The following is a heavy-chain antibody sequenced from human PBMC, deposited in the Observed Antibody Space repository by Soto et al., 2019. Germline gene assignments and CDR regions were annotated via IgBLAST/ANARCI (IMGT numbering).Heavy chain of an antibody. Sequence: AGVKFSFNASGYPFSWNYIHWVGHAPGQGLEFMGWINPNSGGTNYAQKFQGWVTMTRDTSISTAYMELSRLRSDDTAVYYCARDLSSHYYDSSGYHFDYWGQGTLVTVSS. CDR3: ARDLSSHYYDSSGYHFDY. D-gene: IGHD3-22*01. V-gene: IGHV1-2*04. J-gene: IGHJ4*02. CDR1: GYPFSWNY. CDR2: INPNSGGT.